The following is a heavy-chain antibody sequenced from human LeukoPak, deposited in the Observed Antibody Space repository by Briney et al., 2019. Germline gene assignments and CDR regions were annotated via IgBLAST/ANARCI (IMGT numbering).Heavy chain of an antibody. CDR2: IWYDGSKK. D-gene: IGHD1-26*01. CDR1: GFTFSNFG. J-gene: IGHJ4*02. CDR3: ARFREPWGLDS. V-gene: IGHV3-33*01. Sequence: PGGSLRLSCAASGFTFSNFGMHWVRQAPGKGLEWVAVIWYDGSKKYYIDSVKGRFTISRDNSKNTLYFQMNSLRAEDTAVYFCARFREPWGLDSWGQGTLVTVSS.